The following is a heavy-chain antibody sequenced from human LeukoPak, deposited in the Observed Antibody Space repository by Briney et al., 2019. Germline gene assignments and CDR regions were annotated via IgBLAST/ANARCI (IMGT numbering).Heavy chain of an antibody. Sequence: GASVKVSCKASGYTFTSYYMHWVRQAPGQGLEWMGIINPSGGSTSYAQKFQGRVTMTRGMSTSTVYMELSSLRSEDTAVYYCARDLSPSSESRGDLFLFDYWGQGTLVTVSS. CDR3: ARDLSPSSESRGDLFLFDY. V-gene: IGHV1-46*01. D-gene: IGHD3/OR15-3a*01. CDR2: INPSGGST. CDR1: GYTFTSYY. J-gene: IGHJ4*02.